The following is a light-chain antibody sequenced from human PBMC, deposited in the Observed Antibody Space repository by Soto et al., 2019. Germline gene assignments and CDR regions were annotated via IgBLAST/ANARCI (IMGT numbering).Light chain of an antibody. CDR1: QNISNY. CDR3: QQYNSYPWT. Sequence: IVLTQSPATLSLSPGKRATLSCRASQNISNYLIWYQQKPGQAPRLLIYDVSNRAAGIPARFSGSGSGTDFTLTISGLQSEDFATYYCQQYNSYPWTFGQGTKVDIK. J-gene: IGKJ1*01. V-gene: IGKV3D-15*01. CDR2: DVS.